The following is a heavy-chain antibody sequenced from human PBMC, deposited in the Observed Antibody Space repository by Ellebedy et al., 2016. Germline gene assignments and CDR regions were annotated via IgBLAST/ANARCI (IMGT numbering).Heavy chain of an antibody. J-gene: IGHJ2*01. V-gene: IGHV4-30-4*01. CDR2: ISYSGST. CDR3: ARVAYGGYWWFDP. D-gene: IGHD4-23*01. CDR1: GGSISSGDYY. Sequence: SETLSLTCTVSGGSISSGDYYWSWIRQPPGKGLEWIGYISYSGSTYYNPSLKSRVIISLATSKNQFSLGLSSVTAADTAVYYCARVAYGGYWWFDPWGRGTLVTVSS.